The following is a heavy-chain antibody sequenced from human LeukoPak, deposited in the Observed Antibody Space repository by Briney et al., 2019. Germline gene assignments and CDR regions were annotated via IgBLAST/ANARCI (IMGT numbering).Heavy chain of an antibody. V-gene: IGHV3-23*01. Sequence: GGSLRLSCAASGFTFSSYAMSWVRQAPGKGLEGVSGISANGDTTKYADSVKGRFTISRDNAKNTVLLQMNSLRADDTTVYYCAKEGRIAAGTGDYFDYWGQGTLVTVSS. J-gene: IGHJ4*02. D-gene: IGHD6-13*01. CDR2: ISANGDTT. CDR1: GFTFSSYA. CDR3: AKEGRIAAGTGDYFDY.